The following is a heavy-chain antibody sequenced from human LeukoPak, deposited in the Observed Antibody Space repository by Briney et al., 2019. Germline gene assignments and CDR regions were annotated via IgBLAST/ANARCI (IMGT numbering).Heavy chain of an antibody. CDR3: ARQSSTGLSATDY. CDR1: GYSISSGYY. D-gene: IGHD2-2*01. V-gene: IGHV4-38-2*01. J-gene: IGHJ4*02. CDR2: IYHSGST. Sequence: PSETLFLTCAVSGYSISSGYYWGWIRQPPGKGLEWIGSIYHSGSTYYNPSLKSRVTISVDTSKNQFSLKLSSVTAADTAVYYCARQSSTGLSATDYWGQGTLVTVSS.